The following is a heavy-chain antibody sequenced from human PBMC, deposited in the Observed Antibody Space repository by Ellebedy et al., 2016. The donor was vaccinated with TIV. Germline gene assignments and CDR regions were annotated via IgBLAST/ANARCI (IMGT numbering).Heavy chain of an antibody. D-gene: IGHD3-10*01. CDR2: IKQDGSEK. CDR3: ARERMVRGVTYSAYHGMDV. Sequence: GESLKISXAASGFTFSCYWISWVRQAPGKGLEWVANIKQDGSEKYYVDSVKGRFTISRDNAKNSLYLQMNSLRAEDTAVYYCARERMVRGVTYSAYHGMDVWGQGTTVTVSS. V-gene: IGHV3-7*01. J-gene: IGHJ6*02. CDR1: GFTFSCYW.